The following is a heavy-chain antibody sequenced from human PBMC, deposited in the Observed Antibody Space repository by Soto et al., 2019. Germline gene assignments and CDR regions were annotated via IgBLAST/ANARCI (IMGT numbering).Heavy chain of an antibody. D-gene: IGHD3-10*01. V-gene: IGHV1-18*01. CDR2: ISTYNGNT. J-gene: IGHJ4*02. Sequence: QVQLVQSEAEVKKPGASVRVSCKTSGYTFNNFGISWVRQAPGQGLEWMGWISTYNGNTKFAQKFQGRLTMTTDTSTSTAYIDLRSLRSDDTAIYYCARGVSTFIMVREVFSSDYWGQGTLVTVSS. CDR1: GYTFNNFG. CDR3: ARGVSTFIMVREVFSSDY.